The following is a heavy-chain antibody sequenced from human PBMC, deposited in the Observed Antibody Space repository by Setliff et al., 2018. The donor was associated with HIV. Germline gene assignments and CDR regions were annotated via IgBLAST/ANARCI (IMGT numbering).Heavy chain of an antibody. V-gene: IGHV3-7*01. CDR2: INQDGSEK. J-gene: IGHJ4*02. CDR1: GFTFSSHW. CDR3: ARGQTSVTLQFDY. Sequence: GGSLRLSCAVSGFTFSSHWMVWVRQAPGKGLEWVANINQDGSEKNYVDSVKGRFTISRDNAKNSLFLQMNSLRAEDTAVYYCARGQTSVTLQFDYWGQGTLVTVSS. D-gene: IGHD4-17*01.